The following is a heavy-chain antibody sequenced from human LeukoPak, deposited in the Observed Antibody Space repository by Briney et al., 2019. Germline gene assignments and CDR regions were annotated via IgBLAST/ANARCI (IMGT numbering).Heavy chain of an antibody. CDR1: GFTFGDYA. CDR3: ARDCGGDCYPAGEWFFDL. V-gene: IGHV3-48*03. CDR2: ITRSGTTT. D-gene: IGHD2-21*02. J-gene: IGHJ2*01. Sequence: SGGSLRLSCTASGFTFGDYAMSWVRQAPGKGLEWVSYITRSGTTTYYADSVKGRFTISRDNAKNSLYLQMNSLRAEDTAIYYCARDCGGDCYPAGEWFFDLWGRGTLVSVSS.